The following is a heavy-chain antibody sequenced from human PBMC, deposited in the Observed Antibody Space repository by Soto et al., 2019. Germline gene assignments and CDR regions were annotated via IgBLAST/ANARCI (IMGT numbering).Heavy chain of an antibody. CDR2: ISPGSRYP. V-gene: IGHV3-11*06. Sequence: LRLSCAGSGFTFGDSYMSWIRQAPGKGLEWLSYISPGSRYPAYADSAKGRFTISRDNAKRSLYLQMMSLTAEDTAIYYCVRGGGGGLFDPWGQGTMVTVSS. J-gene: IGHJ5*02. CDR1: GFTFGDSY. CDR3: VRGGGGGLFDP. D-gene: IGHD2-15*01.